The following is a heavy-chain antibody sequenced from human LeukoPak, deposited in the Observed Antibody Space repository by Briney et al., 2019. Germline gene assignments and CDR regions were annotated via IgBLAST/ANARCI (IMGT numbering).Heavy chain of an antibody. V-gene: IGHV3-23*01. J-gene: IGHJ6*03. Sequence: GGSLRLSCAASGFTFSNYAMNWVRQAPGKGLEWVSNISGVGDSTYYAESVKGRFTMSRDNSKNTVYLQKNSLRVEDTAIYYCAKRADGCSGVSCYYYYMDVWGKGTTVTVSS. CDR3: AKRADGCSGVSCYYYYMDV. D-gene: IGHD2-15*01. CDR2: ISGVGDST. CDR1: GFTFSNYA.